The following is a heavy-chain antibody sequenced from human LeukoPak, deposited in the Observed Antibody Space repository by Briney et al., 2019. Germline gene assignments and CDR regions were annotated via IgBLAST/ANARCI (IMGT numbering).Heavy chain of an antibody. CDR3: ARVREDIGQNYYYYYMDV. CDR2: IWYDGSNK. D-gene: IGHD2-15*01. CDR1: GFTFSSYG. J-gene: IGHJ6*03. Sequence: PGGSLRLSCAASGFTFSSYGMHWVRQAPGKGLEGVAVIWYDGSNKYYADSVKGRFTISRDNSKNTLYLQMNSLRAEDTAVYYCARVREDIGQNYYYYYMDVWGKGTTVTVSS. V-gene: IGHV3-33*01.